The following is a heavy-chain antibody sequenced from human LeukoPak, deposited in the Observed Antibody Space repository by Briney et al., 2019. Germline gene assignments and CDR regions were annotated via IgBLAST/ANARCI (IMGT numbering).Heavy chain of an antibody. V-gene: IGHV4-34*01. J-gene: IGHJ5*02. CDR3: ARGPGLLLWFGELFCNWFDP. CDR2: INHSGST. D-gene: IGHD3-10*01. CDR1: GGSFSGYY. Sequence: PSETLSLTCAVYGGSFSGYYWSWTRQPPGKGLEWIGEINHSGSTNYNPSLKSRVTISVDTSKNQFSLKLSSVTAADTAVYYCARGPGLLLWFGELFCNWFDPWGQGTLVTVSS.